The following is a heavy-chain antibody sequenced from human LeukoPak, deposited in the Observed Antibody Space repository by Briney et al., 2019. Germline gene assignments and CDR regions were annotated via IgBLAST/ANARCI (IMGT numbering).Heavy chain of an antibody. V-gene: IGHV3-73*01. CDR1: GFTFSGSA. CDR3: TRDEEQWLVRSFDY. J-gene: IGHJ4*02. D-gene: IGHD6-19*01. CDR2: IRSKANSYAT. Sequence: GGSLRLSCAASGFTFSGSAMHWVRQASGKGLEWVGRIRSKANSYATAYAASVKGRFTISRDDSKNTAYLQMNSLKTEDTAVYYCTRDEEQWLVRSFDYWGQGTLVTVSS.